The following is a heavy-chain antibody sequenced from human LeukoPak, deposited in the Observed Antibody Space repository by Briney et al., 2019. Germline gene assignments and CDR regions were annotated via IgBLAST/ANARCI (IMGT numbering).Heavy chain of an antibody. D-gene: IGHD2-2*01. CDR1: GFTFSSYS. CDR3: AREARWYCSSTSCSYGAFDI. CDR2: ISSSSSYI. V-gene: IGHV3-21*01. J-gene: IGHJ3*02. Sequence: GGSLRLSCAASGFTFSSYSMNWVRQAPGKGLEWVSSISSSSSYIYYADSVKGRFTISRDNAKNSLYLQMNSLRAEDTAMYYCAREARWYCSSTSCSYGAFDIWGQGTMVTVSS.